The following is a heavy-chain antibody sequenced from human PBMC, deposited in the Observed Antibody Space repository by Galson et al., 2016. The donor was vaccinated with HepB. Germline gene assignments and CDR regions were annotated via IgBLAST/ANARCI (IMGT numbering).Heavy chain of an antibody. J-gene: IGHJ4*02. D-gene: IGHD6-19*01. CDR2: IYHNGNP. CDR3: VRNGSVAGTGFDY. V-gene: IGHV4/OR15-8*01. CDR1: GGSIRSSNW. Sequence: SETLSLTCDVSGGSIRSSNWWTWVRQFPGKGLEWIGEIYHNGNPNYHPSLRSRVSISVDKARNQFSLKMTLVTAAETAIYFCVRNGSVAGTGFDYWGQGTPVIVSS.